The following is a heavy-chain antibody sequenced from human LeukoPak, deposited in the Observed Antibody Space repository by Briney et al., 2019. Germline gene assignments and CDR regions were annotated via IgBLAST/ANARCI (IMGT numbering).Heavy chain of an antibody. J-gene: IGHJ4*02. CDR2: INPNSGGT. V-gene: IGHV1-2*02. CDR3: ARDLEGYCSSTSCNLPPSYYFDY. D-gene: IGHD2-2*01. CDR1: GYTFTGYY. Sequence: ASVKVFCKASGYTFTGYYMHWVRQAPGQGLEWMGWINPNSGGTNYAQKSQGRVTMTRDTSISTAYMELSRLRSDDTAVYYCARDLEGYCSSTSCNLPPSYYFDYWGQGTLVTVSS.